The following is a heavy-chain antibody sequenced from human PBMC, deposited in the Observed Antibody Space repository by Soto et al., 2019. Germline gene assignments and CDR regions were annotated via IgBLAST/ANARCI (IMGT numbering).Heavy chain of an antibody. CDR3: ARVHEGKILTGYYLFRYFQH. CDR2: INHSGST. D-gene: IGHD3-9*01. Sequence: PSETLSLTCAVYGGSFSGYYWSWIRQPPGKGLEWIGEINHSGSTNYNPCLKSRVTISVDTSKNQFSLKLSSVTAADTAVYYCARVHEGKILTGYYLFRYFQHWGQGTLFTVSS. CDR1: GGSFSGYY. V-gene: IGHV4-34*01. J-gene: IGHJ1*01.